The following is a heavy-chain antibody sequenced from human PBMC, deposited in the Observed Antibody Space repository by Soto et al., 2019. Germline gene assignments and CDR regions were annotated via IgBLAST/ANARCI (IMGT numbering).Heavy chain of an antibody. J-gene: IGHJ5*02. Sequence: ASVKVSCKASGYTFTSYAMHWVRQAPGQRLEWMGWINAGNGNTKYSQKFQGRVTITRDTSASTAYMELSSLRSEDTAVYYCARMGCSGGSCYSDLYNWFDPWGQGTLVTVSS. V-gene: IGHV1-3*01. CDR1: GYTFTSYA. D-gene: IGHD2-15*01. CDR3: ARMGCSGGSCYSDLYNWFDP. CDR2: INAGNGNT.